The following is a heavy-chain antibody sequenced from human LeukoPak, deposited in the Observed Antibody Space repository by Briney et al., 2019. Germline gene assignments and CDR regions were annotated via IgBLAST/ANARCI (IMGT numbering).Heavy chain of an antibody. CDR1: GFAFTSYT. Sequence: PGGSLRLSCVAYGFAFTSYTRNWVRQAPGKGLEWVSSISSGGDYIYYADSVKGRFTISRDNAKTSLFLQMDSLTAEDTALCYCARGRQRQLVPAFDFWGHGTMVTVSS. J-gene: IGHJ3*01. CDR2: ISSGGDYI. CDR3: ARGRQRQLVPAFDF. V-gene: IGHV3-21*06. D-gene: IGHD6-13*01.